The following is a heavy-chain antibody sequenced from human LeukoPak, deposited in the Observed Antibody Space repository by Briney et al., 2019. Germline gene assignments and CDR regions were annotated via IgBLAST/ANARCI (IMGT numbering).Heavy chain of an antibody. CDR2: FDPEDGET. J-gene: IGHJ4*02. V-gene: IGHV1-24*01. CDR1: GYTLSELS. D-gene: IGHD1-26*01. Sequence: RASVKVSCKVSGYTLSELSTHWVRQAPGKGLEWMGGFDPEDGETIYAQKFRGRVTMTEDISSDTAYMELSSLRSEGTAVYYCATEGDLLLDSWGQGTLVTVSS. CDR3: ATEGDLLLDS.